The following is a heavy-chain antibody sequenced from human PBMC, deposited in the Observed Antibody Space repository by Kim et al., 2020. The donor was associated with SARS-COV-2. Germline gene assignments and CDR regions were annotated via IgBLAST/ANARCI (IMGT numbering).Heavy chain of an antibody. CDR1: GFTFSSYD. V-gene: IGHV3-13*04. Sequence: GGSLRLSCAASGFTFSSYDMHWVRQATGKGLEWVSAIGTAGDTYYPGSVKGRFTISRENVRNSLYLQMNSLRAGDTAVYYCARGDCHSGSCSPKGLDPWGQGTLVTVSS. D-gene: IGHD2-2*01. CDR2: IGTAGDT. J-gene: IGHJ5*02. CDR3: ARGDCHSGSCSPKGLDP.